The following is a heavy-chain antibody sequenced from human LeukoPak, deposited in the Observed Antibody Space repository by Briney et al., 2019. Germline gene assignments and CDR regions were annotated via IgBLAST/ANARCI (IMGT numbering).Heavy chain of an antibody. V-gene: IGHV3-15*05. CDR1: GLAFNNAW. CDR3: TPLTYHYDSSGYYYVGYFEH. J-gene: IGHJ1*01. Sequence: GGSLRLSCAASGLAFNNAWMTWVRQAPGKGLEWVGRIKSKTDGGATDYAAPVQCRFTISRDDSKNTLYLQMNSVKTEDTAVYYCTPLTYHYDSSGYYYVGYFEHWDQGPLVTVSS. CDR2: IKSKTDGGAT. D-gene: IGHD3-22*01.